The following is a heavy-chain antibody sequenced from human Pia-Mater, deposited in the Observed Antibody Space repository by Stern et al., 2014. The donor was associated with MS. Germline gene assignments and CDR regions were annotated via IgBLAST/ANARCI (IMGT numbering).Heavy chain of an antibody. Sequence: VQLVESGGGVVQPGRSLRLSCAASGFTFSSYGMPWVRQAPGKGLEWVAVIWYDGSNKYYADSVKGRFTISRDNSKNTLYLQMNSLRAEDTAVYYCARGGGSWGYFDYWGQGTLVTVSS. CDR1: GFTFSSYG. V-gene: IGHV3-33*01. CDR2: IWYDGSNK. D-gene: IGHD1-26*01. CDR3: ARGGGSWGYFDY. J-gene: IGHJ4*02.